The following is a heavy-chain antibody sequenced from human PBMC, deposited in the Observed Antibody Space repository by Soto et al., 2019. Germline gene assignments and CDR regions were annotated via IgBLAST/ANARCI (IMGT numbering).Heavy chain of an antibody. J-gene: IGHJ3*02. V-gene: IGHV3-23*01. CDR2: ISGSGGRT. CDR1: GFTFRNYA. CDR3: AKDPNGDYVGAFDI. D-gene: IGHD4-17*01. Sequence: EVQLLESGGNLIQPGGSLRLSCAASGFTFRNYAMSWVRQAPGAGPEWVSGISGSGGRTYYADSVKGRFTISRDNSNNALFLQMNSLRDGDTALYYCAKDPNGDYVGAFDIWGRGTMVTVSS.